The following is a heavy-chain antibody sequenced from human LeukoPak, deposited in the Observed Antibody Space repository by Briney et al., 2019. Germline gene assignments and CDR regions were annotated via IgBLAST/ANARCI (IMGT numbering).Heavy chain of an antibody. D-gene: IGHD3-16*01. CDR3: ARGGSHFEY. V-gene: IGHV5-51*01. J-gene: IGHJ4*02. Sequence: GESLKISCKGSGYNFTNYWIGWVRQMPGKGLEWMGIIYPGDSDVRYSPSFQGQVTISADKSIYTAYLQRSSLKASDTAIYYCARGGSHFEYWGQGTLVTVSS. CDR1: GYNFTNYW. CDR2: IYPGDSDV.